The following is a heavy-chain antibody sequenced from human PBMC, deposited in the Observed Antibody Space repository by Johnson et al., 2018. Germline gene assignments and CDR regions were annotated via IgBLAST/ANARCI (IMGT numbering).Heavy chain of an antibody. CDR3: AKELVGATFALDI. CDR1: GFTFSSYG. Sequence: QVQLVESGGGVVQPGRSLRLSCAASGFTFSSYGMHWVRQAPGKGLEWVAVISYDGSNKYYTDSVKGRFTFSRDSSKNTLYLQMNSLRAEDTAVYYCAKELVGATFALDIWGQGTMVTVSS. CDR2: ISYDGSNK. D-gene: IGHD1-26*01. J-gene: IGHJ3*02. V-gene: IGHV3-30*18.